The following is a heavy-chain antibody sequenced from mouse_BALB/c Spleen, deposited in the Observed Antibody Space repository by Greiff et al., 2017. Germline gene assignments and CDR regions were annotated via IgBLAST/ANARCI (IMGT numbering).Heavy chain of an antibody. CDR2: IWSGGST. V-gene: IGHV2-2*02. Sequence: VMVVESGPGLVQPSQSLTLTCTASGFSFTSYGVHWVRQSPGKGLEWLGVIWSGGSTDYNAAFISRLSISKDNSKSQVFFKMNSLQANDTDIYYCASAAYYGLYYAMDYWGQGTSVTVSS. CDR1: GFSFTSYG. D-gene: IGHD2-10*01. CDR3: ASAAYYGLYYAMDY. J-gene: IGHJ4*01.